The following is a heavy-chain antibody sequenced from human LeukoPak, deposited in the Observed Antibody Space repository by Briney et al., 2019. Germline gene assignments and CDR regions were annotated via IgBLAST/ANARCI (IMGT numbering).Heavy chain of an antibody. Sequence: GGSLRLSCAASGFTFSNAWMSWVRQAPGKGLEWVGRIKSKTDGGTTDYAAPVKGRFTISRDDSKNTLYLQMNSLKTEDTAVYYCTRGVINFYYFDYWGQGTLVTVSS. CDR2: IKSKTDGGTT. CDR1: GFTFSNAW. CDR3: TRGVINFYYFDY. V-gene: IGHV3-15*01. J-gene: IGHJ4*02. D-gene: IGHD3-10*01.